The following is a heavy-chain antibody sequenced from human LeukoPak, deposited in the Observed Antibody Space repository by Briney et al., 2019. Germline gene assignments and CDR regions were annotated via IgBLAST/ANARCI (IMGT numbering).Heavy chain of an antibody. CDR2: IRYDGSNK. CDR3: AKAGKYCSSTSCSTFDY. CDR1: GFILSTSE. D-gene: IGHD2-2*01. V-gene: IGHV3-30*02. J-gene: IGHJ4*02. Sequence: PGGSLRLSCVASGFILSTSEMNWVRQAPGKGLEWVAFIRYDGSNKYYADSVKGRFTISRDNSKNTLYLQMNSLRAEDTAVYYCAKAGKYCSSTSCSTFDYWGQGTLVTVSS.